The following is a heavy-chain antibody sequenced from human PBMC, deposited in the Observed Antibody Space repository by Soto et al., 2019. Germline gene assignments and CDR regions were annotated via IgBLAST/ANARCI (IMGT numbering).Heavy chain of an antibody. J-gene: IGHJ4*02. CDR3: ASDRGGIVVVPAILDY. V-gene: IGHV3-48*02. CDR2: ISSSSSTI. CDR1: GFTFSSYS. D-gene: IGHD2-2*01. Sequence: GGSLRLSCAASGFTFSSYSMNWVRQAPGKGLEWVSYISSSSSTIYYADSVKGRFTISRDNAKNSLYLQMNSLSDEDTAVYYCASDRGGIVVVPAILDYWGQGTLVTVSS.